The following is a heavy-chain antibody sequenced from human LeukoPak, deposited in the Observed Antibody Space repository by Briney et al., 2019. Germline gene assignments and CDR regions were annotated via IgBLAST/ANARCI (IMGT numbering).Heavy chain of an antibody. CDR3: ASVREASISPYFDY. CDR1: GGSISSGGYY. CDR2: IYYSGTA. D-gene: IGHD2/OR15-2a*01. Sequence: SETLSLTCTVSGGSISSGGYYWSWIRQHPGKGLEWIGYIYYSGTAYYHPSLKSRVSISVDTSKNQFSLKLSSVTAADTAVYYCASVREASISPYFDYWGQGTLVTVSS. V-gene: IGHV4-31*03. J-gene: IGHJ4*02.